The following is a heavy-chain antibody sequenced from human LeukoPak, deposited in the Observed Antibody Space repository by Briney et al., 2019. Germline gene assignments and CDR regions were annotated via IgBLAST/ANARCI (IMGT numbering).Heavy chain of an antibody. J-gene: IGHJ5*01. CDR2: CRYSGET. CDR1: GFIFSNCY. V-gene: IGHV3-66*03. Sequence: GGSLRLFCGGCGFIFSNCYMKWVRQARGEALEWVSLCRYSGETFYAESVKGRFTISRDNSENTVYLQMNSRRVEDTAVYLCARDRAVTQVWVEFDSWGEGTLVTVSS. CDR3: ARDRAVTQVWVEFDS. D-gene: IGHD3-16*01.